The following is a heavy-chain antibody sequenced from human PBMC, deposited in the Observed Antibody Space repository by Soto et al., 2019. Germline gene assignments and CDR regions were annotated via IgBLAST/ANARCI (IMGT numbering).Heavy chain of an antibody. Sequence: SGPTLVNPTQTLTLTCTFSGFSLSTSGVGVGWIRQPPGKALEWLALIYWNDDKHYSPSLKSRLTITKDTSKNQVVLTMTNMDPVDTATYYCAHSVDYDMLTGYYLPDYWGQGTLVTVSS. D-gene: IGHD3-9*01. V-gene: IGHV2-5*01. J-gene: IGHJ4*02. CDR3: AHSVDYDMLTGYYLPDY. CDR1: GFSLSTSGVG. CDR2: IYWNDDK.